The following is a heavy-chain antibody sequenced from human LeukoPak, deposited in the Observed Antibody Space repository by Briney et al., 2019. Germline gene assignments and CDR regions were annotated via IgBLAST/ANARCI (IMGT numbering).Heavy chain of an antibody. CDR2: INAGNGNT. CDR3: ARVVPIAAAGRYNWFDP. V-gene: IGHV1-3*01. Sequence: ASVKVSCKASGYTFTSYAMHWVRQAPGQRLEWMGWINAGNGNTKYSQEFQGRVTITRDTSASTAYMELSSLRSDDTAVYYCARVVPIAAAGRYNWFDPWGQGTLVTVSS. D-gene: IGHD6-13*01. CDR1: GYTFTSYA. J-gene: IGHJ5*02.